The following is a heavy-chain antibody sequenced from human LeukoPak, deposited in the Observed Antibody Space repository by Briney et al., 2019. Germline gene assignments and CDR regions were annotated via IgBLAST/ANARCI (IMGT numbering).Heavy chain of an antibody. V-gene: IGHV3-23*01. CDR1: GFTFSSYA. CDR3: AKDRGRYSSSWNYFDY. Sequence: GGSLRLSCAASGFTFSSYAMSWVRQAPGKGLEWVSAISGSGGSTYYADSVKGRFTISRDNSKNTLYLQMNSLRAEDTAVYYCAKDRGRYSSSWNYFDYWGQGTLATVSS. CDR2: ISGSGGST. J-gene: IGHJ4*02. D-gene: IGHD6-13*01.